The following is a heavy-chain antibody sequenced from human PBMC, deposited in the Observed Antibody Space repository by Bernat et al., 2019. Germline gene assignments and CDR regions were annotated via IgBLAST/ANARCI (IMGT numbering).Heavy chain of an antibody. CDR3: AREGIAAAGTASDYYYYYGMDV. D-gene: IGHD6-13*01. CDR1: GYTFTSYG. V-gene: IGHV1-18*04. Sequence: QVQLVQSGAEVKKPGASVKVSCKASGYTFTSYGISWVRQAPGQGLEWMGWISAYNGNTNYAQKLQGRVTMTTDTSTSTAYMELGSLRSDDTAVYYCAREGIAAAGTASDYYYYYGMDVWGQGTTVTVSS. CDR2: ISAYNGNT. J-gene: IGHJ6*02.